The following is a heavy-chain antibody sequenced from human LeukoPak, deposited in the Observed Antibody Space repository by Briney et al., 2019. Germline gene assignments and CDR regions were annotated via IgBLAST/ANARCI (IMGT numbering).Heavy chain of an antibody. CDR1: GFSFSGYG. Sequence: GGSLRLSCAASGFSFSGYGMHWVRQAPGKGLEWVAFIRYDGSNEYYADSVKGRFTISRDKSKNTLSLQMNSLRAEDTAVYYCARESQDFWSGYYNGFDIWGQGTMVTVSS. J-gene: IGHJ3*02. CDR3: ARESQDFWSGYYNGFDI. D-gene: IGHD3-3*01. V-gene: IGHV3-30*02. CDR2: IRYDGSNE.